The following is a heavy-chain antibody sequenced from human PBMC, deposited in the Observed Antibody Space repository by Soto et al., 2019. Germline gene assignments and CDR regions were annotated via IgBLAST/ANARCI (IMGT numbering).Heavy chain of an antibody. Sequence: ASVKVYCKVSGYTLTELSMHWVRQAPGKGFEWMGGFDPEDGETIYAQKFQGRVTMTEDTSTDTAYMELSSLRSEDTAVYYCAITGHCSGGSCYSDLDYWGQGTLVTVSS. CDR3: AITGHCSGGSCYSDLDY. CDR1: GYTLTELS. J-gene: IGHJ4*02. CDR2: FDPEDGET. V-gene: IGHV1-24*01. D-gene: IGHD2-15*01.